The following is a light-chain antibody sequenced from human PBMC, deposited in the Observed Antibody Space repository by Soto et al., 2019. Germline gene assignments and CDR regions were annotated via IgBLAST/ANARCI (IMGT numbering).Light chain of an antibody. Sequence: QSVLTQPASVSGSPGQSITISCTGTSSDVGSYNLVSWYQQHPGKAPKLMIYEGSKRPSGVSNRFSGSKSGNTASLTISGLQAEDEAYYCCCSSAGSSTVVFGGGTKLTVL. CDR2: EGS. J-gene: IGLJ2*01. V-gene: IGLV2-23*01. CDR3: CSSAGSSTVV. CDR1: SSDVGSYNL.